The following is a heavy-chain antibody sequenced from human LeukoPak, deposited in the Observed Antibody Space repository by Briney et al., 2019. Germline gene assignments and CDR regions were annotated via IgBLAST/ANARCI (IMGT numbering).Heavy chain of an antibody. CDR1: GGSFSGDY. Sequence: SETLSLTCAVYGGSFSGDYWSWIRQPPGKGLEWIGEINHSGSTNYNPSLKSRVTISVDTSKNQFSLKLSSVTAADTAVYYCTRSYAHDYWGQGTLVTVSS. V-gene: IGHV4-34*01. D-gene: IGHD2-2*01. CDR3: TRSYAHDY. J-gene: IGHJ4*02. CDR2: INHSGST.